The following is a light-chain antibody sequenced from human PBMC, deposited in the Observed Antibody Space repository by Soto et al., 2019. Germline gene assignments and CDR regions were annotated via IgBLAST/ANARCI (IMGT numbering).Light chain of an antibody. Sequence: IVLTQSPGTLSLSPGERATLSCRASQSVSSSYLAWYQQKPGQAPRLLIYNAFNRATGIPDRFSGSGSGTDFTLTISRLEPEDFAVYDCQQYGSSPGTFGGGTKVDIK. CDR2: NAF. CDR1: QSVSSSY. J-gene: IGKJ4*01. V-gene: IGKV3-20*01. CDR3: QQYGSSPGT.